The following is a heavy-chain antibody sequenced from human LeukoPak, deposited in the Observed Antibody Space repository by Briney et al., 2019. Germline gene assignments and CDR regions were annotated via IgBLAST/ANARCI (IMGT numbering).Heavy chain of an antibody. CDR3: AREVEYYDSSGYSNYFDY. CDR1: GGSLSSGGYF. CDR2: ISYSGST. D-gene: IGHD3-22*01. V-gene: IGHV4-31*03. Sequence: PSQTLSLTCTVSGGSLSSGGYFWSWLRQYPGTGLEWIGYISYSGSTYYNPILKSRVTISVDTSKNRFSLKLRSVTAADTAVYYCAREVEYYDSSGYSNYFDYWGQGTLVTVSS. J-gene: IGHJ4*02.